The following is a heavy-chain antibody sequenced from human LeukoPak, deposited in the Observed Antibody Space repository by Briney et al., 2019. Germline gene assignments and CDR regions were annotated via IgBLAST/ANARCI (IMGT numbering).Heavy chain of an antibody. D-gene: IGHD2/OR15-2a*01. CDR2: ISSNGGST. J-gene: IGHJ3*02. V-gene: IGHV3-64*02. CDR1: GFNYSSYT. Sequence: GGSLRLSCAASGFNYSSYTMNWVRQAPGKGLEYVSAISSNGGSTYYADSVKARFTISRDNSKNTLYLQMGSLRADDMAVYYCARRQSNTFDIWGQGTMVTVSS. CDR3: ARRQSNTFDI.